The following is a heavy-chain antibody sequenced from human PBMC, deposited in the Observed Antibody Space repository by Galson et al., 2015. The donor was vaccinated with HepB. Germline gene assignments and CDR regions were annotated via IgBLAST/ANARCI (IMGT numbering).Heavy chain of an antibody. CDR1: GFPFSRTA. J-gene: IGHJ4*02. CDR2: ISSNGGST. V-gene: IGHV3-64D*09. D-gene: IGHD2-2*01. CDR3: VKDRSVVPAASEPVDY. Sequence: SLRLSCAAPGFPFSRTALHGVRKAPGKGLEYVSAISSNGGSTYYADSVTGRFTTSRDKSKNTLYLQMSSLRAEDTAVYYCVKDRSVVPAASEPVDYWGQGTLVTVSS.